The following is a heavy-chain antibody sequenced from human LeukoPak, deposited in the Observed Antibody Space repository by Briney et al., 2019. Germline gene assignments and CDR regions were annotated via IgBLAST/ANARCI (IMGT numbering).Heavy chain of an antibody. V-gene: IGHV3-7*01. D-gene: IGHD3-10*01. CDR1: GFTFSTYW. CDR3: ARDMVRGVFTTRTIDY. CDR2: IKQDGSEK. Sequence: GGSLRLSCAASGFTFSTYWMSWVRQAPGKGLEWVASIKQDGSEKYYVDSVEGRFTISRDNARNSLYLQMNNLRAEDTAVYYCARDMVRGVFTTRTIDYWGQGTLVTVSS. J-gene: IGHJ4*02.